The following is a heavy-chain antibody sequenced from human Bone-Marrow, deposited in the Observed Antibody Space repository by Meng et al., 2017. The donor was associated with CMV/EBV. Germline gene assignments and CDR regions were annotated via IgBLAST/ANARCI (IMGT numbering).Heavy chain of an antibody. V-gene: IGHV3-11*01. J-gene: IGHJ3*02. CDR3: ARDRSSGWGFDAFDI. CDR2: ISSSGSTI. D-gene: IGHD6-19*01. Sequence: GGSLRLSCAASGFTFSDYYMSWIRQAPGKGLEWVSYISSSGSTIYYADSVKGRLTISRDNAKNSLYLQMNSLRAEDTAVYYCARDRSSGWGFDAFDIWGQGTMVTVSS. CDR1: GFTFSDYY.